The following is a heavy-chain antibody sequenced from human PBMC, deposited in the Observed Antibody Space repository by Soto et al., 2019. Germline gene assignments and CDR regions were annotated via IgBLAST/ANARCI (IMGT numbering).Heavy chain of an antibody. Sequence: EVQLLESGGGFVEPGWSLRLSCAASGFTFSTYPMTWVRQAPGKGLEWVSSISATGRSTYYADSVKGRFTISRDNRKNTIPTQTHSLRDEDTAIYYCAKEQTHSEADTSSIFDFWGQGTLVTVSS. J-gene: IGHJ4*02. CDR1: GFTFSTYP. V-gene: IGHV3-23*01. CDR2: ISATGRST. CDR3: AKEQTHSEADTSSIFDF. D-gene: IGHD2-2*01.